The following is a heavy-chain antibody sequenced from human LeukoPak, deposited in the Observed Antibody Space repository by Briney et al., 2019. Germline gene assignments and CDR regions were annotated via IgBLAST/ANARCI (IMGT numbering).Heavy chain of an antibody. CDR2: INPSGGNT. D-gene: IGHD6-6*01. Sequence: ASVKVSCKASGYTFTSYYMHWVRQAPGQGLEWMGIINPSGGNTNYAQKLQGRVTMTTDTSTSTAYMELRSLRSDDTAVYYCARGSLPSSSNYWGQGTLVTVSS. J-gene: IGHJ4*02. CDR3: ARGSLPSSSNY. CDR1: GYTFTSYY. V-gene: IGHV1-46*01.